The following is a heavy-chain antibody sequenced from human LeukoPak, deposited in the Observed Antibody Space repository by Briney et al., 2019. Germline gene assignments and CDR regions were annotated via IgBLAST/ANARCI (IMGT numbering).Heavy chain of an antibody. Sequence: EPSETLSLTCTVSGGSISSRPYYWGWVRQPPRKGLEWIGSISYSGSIHYNPSLKSRVTISVDTSKNHFSLRLSSVTAADTAVYYCATLEIGGYYFDYWGQGTLVTVSS. CDR2: ISYSGSI. V-gene: IGHV4-39*01. J-gene: IGHJ4*02. CDR3: ATLEIGGYYFDY. D-gene: IGHD2-21*01. CDR1: GGSISSRPYY.